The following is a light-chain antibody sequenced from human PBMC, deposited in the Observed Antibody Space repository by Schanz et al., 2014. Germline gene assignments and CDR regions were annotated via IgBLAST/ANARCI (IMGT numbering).Light chain of an antibody. CDR2: EGS. Sequence: QSTLTQPRSVSGSPGQSVTISCTGASSDVGSYNYVSWYQQYAGKAPKLMIYEGSKRPSGVSNRFSGSKSGNTASLTVSGLQAEDEADYYCCSYAGSYTKVFGTGTKLTVL. CDR3: CSYAGSYTKV. V-gene: IGLV2-11*01. J-gene: IGLJ1*01. CDR1: SSDVGSYNY.